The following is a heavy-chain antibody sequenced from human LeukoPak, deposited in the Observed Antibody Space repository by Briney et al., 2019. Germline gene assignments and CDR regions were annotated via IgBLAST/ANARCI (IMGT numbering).Heavy chain of an antibody. D-gene: IGHD3-22*01. J-gene: IGHJ4*02. Sequence: GSLRLSCAASGFTFSSFWMHWVRQAPGKGLVWVSRINSDGRSTSYADSVKGRFTISRDNAKNTLYLQMNSLRAEDTAVYYCARLRYDSSGRFFDNWGQGTLVTVSS. V-gene: IGHV3-74*01. CDR2: INSDGRST. CDR3: ARLRYDSSGRFFDN. CDR1: GFTFSSFW.